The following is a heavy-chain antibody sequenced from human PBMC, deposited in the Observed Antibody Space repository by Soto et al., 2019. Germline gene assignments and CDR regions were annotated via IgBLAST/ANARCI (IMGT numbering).Heavy chain of an antibody. Sequence: GGSLRLSCAASGFTFSSYAMSWVRQAQEKGLEWVSAISGSGGSTYYADSVKGRFTISRDNSKNTLYLQMNSLRAEDTAVYYCAKPPGFHIAVAHSQRYDAFDIWGQGTMVTVSS. J-gene: IGHJ3*02. CDR3: AKPPGFHIAVAHSQRYDAFDI. CDR1: GFTFSSYA. CDR2: ISGSGGST. D-gene: IGHD6-19*01. V-gene: IGHV3-23*01.